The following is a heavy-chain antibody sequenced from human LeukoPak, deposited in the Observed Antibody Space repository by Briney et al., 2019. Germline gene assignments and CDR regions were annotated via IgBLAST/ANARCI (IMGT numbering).Heavy chain of an antibody. J-gene: IGHJ3*02. CDR3: ARDRKVRGYSYGFRARYDAFDI. Sequence: SQTLSLTCTVSGGSISSGGYYWSWVRQHPGKGLEWIGYIYYSGSTYYNPSLKSRVTISVDTSKNQFSLKLSSVTAADTAVYYCARDRKVRGYSYGFRARYDAFDIWGQGTMVTVSS. V-gene: IGHV4-31*03. CDR1: GGSISSGGYY. CDR2: IYYSGST. D-gene: IGHD5-18*01.